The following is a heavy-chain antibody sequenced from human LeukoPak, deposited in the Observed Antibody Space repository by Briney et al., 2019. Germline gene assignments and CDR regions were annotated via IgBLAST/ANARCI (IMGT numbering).Heavy chain of an antibody. D-gene: IGHD3-22*01. CDR3: ARDRGPYYYDSSGYYGY. V-gene: IGHV1-69*11. Sequence: SVKVSCKASGGTFSSYAISWVRQAPGQGLEWMGRIIPILGTANYAQKFQGRVTITTDESTSTAYMELSSLRSEDTAVYYCARDRGPYYYDSSGYYGYWGQGTLVTVSS. CDR2: IIPILGTA. CDR1: GGTFSSYA. J-gene: IGHJ4*02.